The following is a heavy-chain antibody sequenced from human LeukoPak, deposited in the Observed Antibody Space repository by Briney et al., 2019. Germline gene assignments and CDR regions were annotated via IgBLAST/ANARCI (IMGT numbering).Heavy chain of an antibody. V-gene: IGHV3-23*01. J-gene: IGHJ4*02. CDR2: ISGSGGST. CDR3: ARESSGHHFDY. Sequence: GGSLRLSCAASGFTFSSYAMSWVRQAPGKGLEWVSAISGSGGSTYYADSVKGRFTISRDSSKNTLYLQMNTLRAEDTAVYYCARESSGHHFDYWGQGTLVTVSS. CDR1: GFTFSSYA. D-gene: IGHD6-25*01.